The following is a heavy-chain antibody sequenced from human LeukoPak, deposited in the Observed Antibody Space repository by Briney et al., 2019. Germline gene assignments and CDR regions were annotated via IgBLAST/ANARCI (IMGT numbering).Heavy chain of an antibody. D-gene: IGHD3-10*01. CDR3: ARGRVRGVRAESSDALDI. CDR2: INPNSGGT. Sequence: ASVKVSCKASGYTFTRYYIHWVRRAPGQGLEWMGWINPNSGGTNYAQKFQGRVTMTRDTSISTAYMELSRLRSDDTAVYYCARGRVRGVRAESSDALDIWGQGTMVTVSS. J-gene: IGHJ3*02. V-gene: IGHV1-2*02. CDR1: GYTFTRYY.